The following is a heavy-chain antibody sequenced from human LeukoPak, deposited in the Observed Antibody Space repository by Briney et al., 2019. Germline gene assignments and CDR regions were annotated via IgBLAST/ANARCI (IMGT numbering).Heavy chain of an antibody. CDR2: IYYSGST. CDR1: GGSISSYY. V-gene: IGHV4-59*01. CDR3: ASSRDGIFDDY. Sequence: PSETLSLTCTVSGGSISSYYWSWIRQPPGKGLEWIGYIYYSGSTNYNPSLKSRVTISVDTSMNQFSLKLSSVTAADTAVYYCASSRDGIFDDYWGQGTLVTVSS. D-gene: IGHD5-24*01. J-gene: IGHJ4*02.